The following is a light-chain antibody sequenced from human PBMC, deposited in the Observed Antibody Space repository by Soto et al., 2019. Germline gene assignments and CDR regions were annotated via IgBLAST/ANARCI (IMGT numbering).Light chain of an antibody. CDR1: QSVVNN. J-gene: IGKJ5*01. CDR2: AAS. CDR3: QQNENWIT. Sequence: TQSPDTLSMSPGERATLSCRASQSVVNNLAWYQQKPGQAPRLLIYAASTRATGVPARFSGSGSGTDFTLTITSLQSEDFGIYYCQQNENWITFGQGTRLEIK. V-gene: IGKV3-15*01.